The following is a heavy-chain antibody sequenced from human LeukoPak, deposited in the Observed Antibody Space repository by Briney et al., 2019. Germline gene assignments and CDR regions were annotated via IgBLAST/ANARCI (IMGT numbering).Heavy chain of an antibody. J-gene: IGHJ4*02. CDR3: ARVGDHYDSSGYENQY. V-gene: IGHV4-34*01. Sequence: SETLSLTCAVYGGSFSGYYWSWIRQPPGKGLEWIGEINHSGSTNYNPSLKSRVTISVDTSKNQFSLKLSSVTAADTAVYYCARVGDHYDSSGYENQYWGQGTLVTVSS. CDR2: INHSGST. CDR1: GGSFSGYY. D-gene: IGHD3-22*01.